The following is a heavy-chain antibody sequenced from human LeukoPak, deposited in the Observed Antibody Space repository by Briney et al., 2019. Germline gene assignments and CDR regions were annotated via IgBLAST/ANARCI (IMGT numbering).Heavy chain of an antibody. CDR2: TYYRSAWYN. V-gene: IGHV6-1*01. Sequence: SQTLSLTCAISGDSVSSNSVTWNWIRQSPSRGLEWLGRTYYRSAWYNDYAVPVRGRITVNPDTSKNQFSLHLNSVTPEDTAVYYCARRLTQYDCFDPWGQGILVTVSS. CDR1: GDSVSSNSVT. J-gene: IGHJ5*02. D-gene: IGHD2-2*01. CDR3: ARRLTQYDCFDP.